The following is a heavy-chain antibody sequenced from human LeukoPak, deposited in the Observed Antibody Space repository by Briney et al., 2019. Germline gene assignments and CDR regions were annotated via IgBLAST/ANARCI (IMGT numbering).Heavy chain of an antibody. CDR1: GFIFSNYA. CDR2: ISGSGDTT. Sequence: PGGSLRLSCATSGFIFSNYAVNWVRQAPGKGLEWVSIISGSGDTTYYADSVKGRFTISRDNSKNTLYLQMNSLRADDTAVYYCASPPTVTTFDSWGQGTLVTVSS. V-gene: IGHV3-23*01. J-gene: IGHJ4*02. CDR3: ASPPTVTTFDS. D-gene: IGHD4-11*01.